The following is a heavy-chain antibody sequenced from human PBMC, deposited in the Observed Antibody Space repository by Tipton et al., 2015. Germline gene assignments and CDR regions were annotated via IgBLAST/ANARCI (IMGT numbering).Heavy chain of an antibody. V-gene: IGHV4-59*11. Sequence: TLSLTCNVSGDAISSHYWSWIRQPPGKGLEWIGYIYYSGSTNYNPSLKSRVTISVDTAKNQFSLKVNSMTAADTAVYYCASGYRYGEVGRHWGQGTLVTVPS. CDR1: GDAISSHY. D-gene: IGHD5-18*01. J-gene: IGHJ4*02. CDR3: ASGYRYGEVGRH. CDR2: IYYSGST.